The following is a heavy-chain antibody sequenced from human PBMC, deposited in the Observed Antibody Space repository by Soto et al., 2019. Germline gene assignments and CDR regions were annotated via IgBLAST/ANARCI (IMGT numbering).Heavy chain of an antibody. J-gene: IGHJ6*02. CDR2: ISGSGGST. CDR1: GFTFSSYA. Sequence: GGSLRLSCAASGFTFSSYAMSWVRQAPGKGLEWVSAISGSGGSTYYADSVKGRFSISRDNSKNTLYLQMNSLRAEDTAVYYCAKSGRMVRGVIRIDYYYGMDVWGQGTTVTVSS. V-gene: IGHV3-23*01. D-gene: IGHD3-10*01. CDR3: AKSGRMVRGVIRIDYYYGMDV.